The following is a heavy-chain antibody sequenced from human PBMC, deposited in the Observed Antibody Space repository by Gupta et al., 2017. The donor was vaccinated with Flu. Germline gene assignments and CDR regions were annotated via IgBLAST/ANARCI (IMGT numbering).Heavy chain of an antibody. Sequence: QLQLQESGPGLVKPSETLSLTCTVSGGSISTSNYYWGWIRQPPGKGLEWIGSIHFSGSTYYNPSLKSRVTMSVDTSKNQFSLNLSSVTAADTAVYYCARPGRGSTVRWFDPWGQGTLVIVSS. J-gene: IGHJ5*02. CDR3: ARPGRGSTVRWFDP. D-gene: IGHD2-2*01. CDR2: IHFSGST. CDR1: GGSISTSNYY. V-gene: IGHV4-39*01.